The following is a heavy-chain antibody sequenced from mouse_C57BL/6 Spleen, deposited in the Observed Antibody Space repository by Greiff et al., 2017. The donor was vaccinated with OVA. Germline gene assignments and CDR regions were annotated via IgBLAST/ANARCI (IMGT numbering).Heavy chain of an antibody. CDR2: IYPGSGNT. V-gene: IGHV1-76*01. Sequence: VHLVESGAELVRPGASVKLSCKASGYTFTDSYINWVKQRPGQGLEWIARIYPGSGNTYYNEKFKGKATLTAEKSSSTAYMQLSSLTSEDSAVYSCASLHYNYSSHHYAMDYWGQGTSVTVSS. J-gene: IGHJ4*01. CDR3: ASLHYNYSSHHYAMDY. D-gene: IGHD2-5*01. CDR1: GYTFTDSY.